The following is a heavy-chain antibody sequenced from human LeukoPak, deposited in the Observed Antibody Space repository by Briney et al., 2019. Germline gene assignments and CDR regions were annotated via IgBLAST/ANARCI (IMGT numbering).Heavy chain of an antibody. CDR1: GFTFSSYE. CDR3: ARRYCSSTSCLLDY. CDR2: ISSASGSTI. J-gene: IGHJ4*02. V-gene: IGHV3-48*03. D-gene: IGHD2-2*01. Sequence: GGSLRLSCAASGFTFSSYEMNWVRQAPGKGLEWVSYISSASGSTIYYADSVKGRFTISRDNAKNSLYLQMNSLRAEDTAVYYCARRYCSSTSCLLDYWGQGTLVTVSS.